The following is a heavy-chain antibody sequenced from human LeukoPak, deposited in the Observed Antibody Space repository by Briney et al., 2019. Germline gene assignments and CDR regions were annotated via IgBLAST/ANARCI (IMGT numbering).Heavy chain of an antibody. V-gene: IGHV3-30*18. CDR1: GFTFSSYG. CDR2: ISYDGSNK. CDR3: AKGGHYYGSGSYVPYPPHLDFDY. J-gene: IGHJ4*02. D-gene: IGHD3-10*01. Sequence: PGRSLRLSCAASGFTFSSYGMHWVRQAPGKGLEWVAVISYDGSNKYYEDSVKGRFTISRDNSKNTLYLQMNSLRAEDTAVYYCAKGGHYYGSGSYVPYPPHLDFDYWGQGTLVTVSS.